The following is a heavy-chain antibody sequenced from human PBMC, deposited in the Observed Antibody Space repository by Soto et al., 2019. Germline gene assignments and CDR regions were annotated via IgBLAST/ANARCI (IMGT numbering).Heavy chain of an antibody. CDR3: ARDGTGWTGGDH. V-gene: IGHV3-33*01. CDR2: LWRDGSKV. J-gene: IGHJ4*02. CDR1: GFTFSDYD. D-gene: IGHD6-19*01. Sequence: WGSLRLSCAASGFTFSDYDMRWFRQAPGKRLEWVAVLWRDGSKVYYADSVKGRFTISRDNSKNTLYLEMNSLRVEDTAVYYCARDGTGWTGGDHWGQGTLVTVSS.